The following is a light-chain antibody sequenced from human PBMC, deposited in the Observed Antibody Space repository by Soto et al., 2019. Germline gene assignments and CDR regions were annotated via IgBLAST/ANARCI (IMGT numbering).Light chain of an antibody. J-gene: IGLJ3*02. V-gene: IGLV6-57*01. CDR1: SGSIVSNY. CDR3: QSFDSSDQV. Sequence: NFMLTQPHSVSESPGKTVTISCTRSSGSIVSNYVQWYQQRPGSSPTTVIYEDNQRPSAVPDRFSGSIDSSSNSASLTISRLKTEDEADYYCQSFDSSDQVFGGGTKLTVL. CDR2: EDN.